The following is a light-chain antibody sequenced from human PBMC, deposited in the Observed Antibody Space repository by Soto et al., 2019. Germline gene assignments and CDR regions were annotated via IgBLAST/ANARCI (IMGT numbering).Light chain of an antibody. CDR1: HYVSNTY. J-gene: IGKJ1*01. CDR3: QQFGSSPAWT. CDR2: GAS. Sequence: EIVLTQSPGTLSLSPGERATLSCRASHYVSNTYLAWYQQKPGQAPRLLIYGASSRATGIPDRFSGSGSGTDFTLTISRLEPEDFAVYYCQQFGSSPAWTFGQGTKVEIK. V-gene: IGKV3-20*01.